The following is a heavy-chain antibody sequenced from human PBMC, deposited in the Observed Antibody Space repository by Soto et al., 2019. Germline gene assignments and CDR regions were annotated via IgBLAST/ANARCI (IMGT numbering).Heavy chain of an antibody. V-gene: IGHV3-23*01. D-gene: IGHD2-2*01. CDR1: GFTFSSYA. J-gene: IGHJ4*02. CDR3: AKSLDIVVVPAASSFDY. Sequence: GGSLGLSCAASGFTFSSYAMSWVRQAPGKGLEWVSAISGSGGSTYYADSVKGRFTISRDNSKNTLYLQMNSLRAEDTAVYYCAKSLDIVVVPAASSFDYWGQGTLVTVSS. CDR2: ISGSGGST.